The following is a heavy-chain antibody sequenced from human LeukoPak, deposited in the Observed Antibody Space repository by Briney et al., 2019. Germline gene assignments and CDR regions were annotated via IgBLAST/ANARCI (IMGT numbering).Heavy chain of an antibody. CDR1: GGSISSGGYY. D-gene: IGHD5-18*01. Sequence: PSQTLSLTCTVSGGSISSGGYYWSWIRQPPGKGLEWIGYIYHSGSTYYNPSLKSRVTISVDRSKNQFSLKLSSVTAADTAVYYCARVGRYSYGSPIGYWGQGTLVTVSS. J-gene: IGHJ4*02. V-gene: IGHV4-30-2*01. CDR3: ARVGRYSYGSPIGY. CDR2: IYHSGST.